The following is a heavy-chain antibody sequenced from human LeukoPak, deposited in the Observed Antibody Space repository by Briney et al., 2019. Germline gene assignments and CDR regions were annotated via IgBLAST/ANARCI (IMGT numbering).Heavy chain of an antibody. CDR3: AKDPAGGGYSYGPFDY. CDR2: ISWNSGSI. V-gene: IGHV3-9*01. D-gene: IGHD5-18*01. Sequence: GGSLRLSCAASGFTFDDYAMHWVRQAPGKGLEWVSGISWNSGSIGYADSVKGRFTISRDNAKNSLYLQMNSLRAEDTALYYCAKDPAGGGYSYGPFDYWGQGTLVTVSS. CDR1: GFTFDDYA. J-gene: IGHJ4*02.